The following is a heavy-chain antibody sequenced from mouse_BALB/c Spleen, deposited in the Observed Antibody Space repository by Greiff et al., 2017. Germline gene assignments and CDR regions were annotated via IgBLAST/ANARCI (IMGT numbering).Heavy chain of an antibody. CDR2: ISSGSSTI. Sequence: EVQLVESGGGLVQPGGSRKLSCAASGFTFSSFGMHWVRQAPEKGLEWVAYISSGSSTIYYADTVKGRFTISRDNPKNTLFLQMTSLRSEDTAMYYCAREDYYGSSYFDYWGQGTTLTVSS. J-gene: IGHJ2*01. CDR1: GFTFSSFG. D-gene: IGHD1-1*01. CDR3: AREDYYGSSYFDY. V-gene: IGHV5-17*02.